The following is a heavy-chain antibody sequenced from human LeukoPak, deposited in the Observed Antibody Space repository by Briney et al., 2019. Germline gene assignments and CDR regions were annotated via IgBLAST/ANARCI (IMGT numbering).Heavy chain of an antibody. CDR2: ISSDGSTK. J-gene: IGHJ4*02. D-gene: IGHD3-10*01. Sequence: GGSLRLSCAASGFTFSRYGMHWVRQTPDKGLEWVAVISSDGSTKWYADSVKGRFTFPRDNSKNTLYLQMNSLRAEDTAVYYCAKDVSDSGNQHGADYWGQGTLVTVSS. CDR3: AKDVSDSGNQHGADY. CDR1: GFTFSRYG. V-gene: IGHV3-30*18.